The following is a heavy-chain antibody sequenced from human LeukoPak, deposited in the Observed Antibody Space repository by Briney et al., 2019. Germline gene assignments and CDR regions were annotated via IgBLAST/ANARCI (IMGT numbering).Heavy chain of an antibody. V-gene: IGHV1-8*03. J-gene: IGHJ4*02. CDR3: ARANYYDSSGSLEDFDY. CDR1: GYTFTSYD. D-gene: IGHD3-22*01. Sequence: ASVKVSCKASGYTFTSYDINWVRQATGQGLEWMGWMNPNSGNTGYAQKFQGRVTITRNTSISTAYMELSSLRSEDTAVYYCARANYYDSSGSLEDFDYWGQGTLVTVSS. CDR2: MNPNSGNT.